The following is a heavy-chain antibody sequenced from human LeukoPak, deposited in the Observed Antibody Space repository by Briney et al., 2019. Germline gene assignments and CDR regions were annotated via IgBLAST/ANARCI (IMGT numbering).Heavy chain of an antibody. Sequence: SETLSLTCAVYGGSFSGYYWSWIRQPPGKGLEWIGEINHSGSTNYNSSLKSRVTISVDTSKNQFSLKLSSVTAADTAVYYCARGRNYYDSSGYYGEYYFDYWGQGTLVTVSS. V-gene: IGHV4-34*01. CDR3: ARGRNYYDSSGYYGEYYFDY. D-gene: IGHD3-22*01. J-gene: IGHJ4*02. CDR2: INHSGST. CDR1: GGSFSGYY.